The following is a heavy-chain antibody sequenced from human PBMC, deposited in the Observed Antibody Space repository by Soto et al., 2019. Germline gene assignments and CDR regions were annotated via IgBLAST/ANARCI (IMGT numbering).Heavy chain of an antibody. CDR2: IKHDGSDK. Sequence: EVQLVESGGGLVQPGGSLRLSCEASGFTFSSYWMSWVRQAPGKGLEWVANIKHDGSDKYYVGSVKGRFTISRDNAKKSLYLQMNSLRDEDTAVYYCAREVPAAPSRGPYYYGMDVWGHGTTVTVSS. CDR3: AREVPAAPSRGPYYYGMDV. CDR1: GFTFSSYW. D-gene: IGHD2-2*01. V-gene: IGHV3-7*01. J-gene: IGHJ6*02.